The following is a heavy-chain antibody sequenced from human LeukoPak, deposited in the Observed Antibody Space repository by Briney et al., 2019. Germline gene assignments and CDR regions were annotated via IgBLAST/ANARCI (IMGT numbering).Heavy chain of an antibody. J-gene: IGHJ4*02. V-gene: IGHV5-51*01. CDR2: IYPDDSDT. CDR3: ARSDDGSYYNY. Sequence: TGEPLKISCKGSGYSFTSYWIGWVRQLPGKGLEWMGIIYPDDSDTRYSPSLEGQVSISADRSISTAYLQWSSLKASDTAMYFCARSDDGSYYNYWGQGTLVTVSS. CDR1: GYSFTSYW. D-gene: IGHD3-10*01.